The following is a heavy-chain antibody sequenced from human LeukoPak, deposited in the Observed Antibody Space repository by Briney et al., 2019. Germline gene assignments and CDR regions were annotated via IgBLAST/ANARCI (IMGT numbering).Heavy chain of an antibody. CDR3: AARGAYYYDSSGYYSLGY. CDR1: GFTFSSYS. Sequence: GGSLRLSCAASGFTFSSYSMNWVRQAPGKGLEWVSSISSSSSYIYYADSVKGRFTISRDNAKNSLYLQMNSLRAEDTAVYYCAARGAYYYDSSGYYSLGYWGQGTLVTVSS. CDR2: ISSSSSYI. V-gene: IGHV3-21*04. D-gene: IGHD3-22*01. J-gene: IGHJ4*02.